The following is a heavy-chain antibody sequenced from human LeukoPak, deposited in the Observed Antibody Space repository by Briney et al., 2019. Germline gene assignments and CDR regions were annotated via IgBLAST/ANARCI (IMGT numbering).Heavy chain of an antibody. CDR2: IRSKANSYAT. J-gene: IGHJ4*02. CDR3: TRPSYDSSVSGVVY. Sequence: GGSLRLSCAASGFTFSNAWMSWVRQAPGKGLEWVGRIRSKANSYATTDVASVRGRFSISRDDSKNTAYLQMNSLKTEDTAVYYCTRPSYDSSVSGVVYWGQGTLVTVSS. V-gene: IGHV3-73*01. D-gene: IGHD3-22*01. CDR1: GFTFSNAW.